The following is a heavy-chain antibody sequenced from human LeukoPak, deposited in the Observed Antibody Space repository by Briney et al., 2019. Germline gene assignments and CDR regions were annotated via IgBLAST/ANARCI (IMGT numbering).Heavy chain of an antibody. CDR1: GGSFSGYY. J-gene: IGHJ4*02. V-gene: IGHV4-34*01. D-gene: IGHD3-10*01. CDR2: INHSGST. Sequence: PSETLSLTCAVYGGSFSGYYWSWIRQPPGKGPEWIGEINHSGSTNYNPSLKSRVTISVDTSKNQFSLKLSSVTAADTAVYYCARGVWTPPSLSPYYGSGSYYRGTYFDYWGQGTLVTVSS. CDR3: ARGVWTPPSLSPYYGSGSYYRGTYFDY.